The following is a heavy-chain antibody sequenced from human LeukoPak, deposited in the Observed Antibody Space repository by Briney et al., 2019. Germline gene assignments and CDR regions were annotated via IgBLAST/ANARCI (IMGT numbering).Heavy chain of an antibody. Sequence: SETLSLTCTVSGGSISSSTYYWGWIRQPPGKGLEWIGSISYTWPTYYKPSLKSRVTISVDTSKNQFSLNLRSVTAADTAVYYCARQKGGVAGLKYYFDYWGQGTLVTVSS. CDR2: ISYTWPT. CDR1: GGSISSSTYY. CDR3: ARQKGGVAGLKYYFDY. V-gene: IGHV4-39*01. D-gene: IGHD6-19*01. J-gene: IGHJ4*02.